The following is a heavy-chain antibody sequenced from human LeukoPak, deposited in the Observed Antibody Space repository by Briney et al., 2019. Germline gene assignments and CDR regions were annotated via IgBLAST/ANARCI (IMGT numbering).Heavy chain of an antibody. D-gene: IGHD3-22*01. CDR3: ARGGRGSAAVVAPRSFDI. V-gene: IGHV3-21*04. CDR2: ISSSSSYI. J-gene: IGHJ3*02. CDR1: GFTFSSYS. Sequence: PGGSLRLSCAASGFTFSSYSMNWVRQAPGKGLEWVSSISSSSSYIYYADSVKGRFIISRDISKNTLYLQMNSLRAEDSALYDCARGGRGSAAVVAPRSFDIWGQGTMVTVSS.